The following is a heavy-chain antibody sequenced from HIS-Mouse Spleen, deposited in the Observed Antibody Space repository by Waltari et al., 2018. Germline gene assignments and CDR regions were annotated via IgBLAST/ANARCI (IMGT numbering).Heavy chain of an antibody. CDR1: GCTFSSLG. V-gene: IGHV3-30*18. CDR2: ISYDGSNK. J-gene: IGHJ3*02. D-gene: IGHD6-6*01. Sequence: QVQLVESGGGVVQPGRSLRLACVASGCTFSSLGMHGVRPAPGKGLEWVAVISYDGSNKYYADSVKGRFTISRDNSKNTLYLQMNSLRAEDTAVYYCAKATVRDSSSYAFDIWGQGTIVTVSS. CDR3: AKATVRDSSSYAFDI.